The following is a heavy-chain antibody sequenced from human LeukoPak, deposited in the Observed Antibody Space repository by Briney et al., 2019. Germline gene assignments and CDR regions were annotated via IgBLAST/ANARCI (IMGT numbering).Heavy chain of an antibody. V-gene: IGHV4-59*08. Sequence: PADTESLTCTVSGGSISSYYWNWIRQPAGKGLEWIAYIYYSGSSVYNPSLKGRVTISVDTSKNQFSLKLSSVTAADTAVYYCARHRDSGDYPLDYWGQGTLVTV. J-gene: IGHJ4*02. CDR2: IYYSGSS. CDR3: ARHRDSGDYPLDY. D-gene: IGHD4-17*01. CDR1: GGSISSYY.